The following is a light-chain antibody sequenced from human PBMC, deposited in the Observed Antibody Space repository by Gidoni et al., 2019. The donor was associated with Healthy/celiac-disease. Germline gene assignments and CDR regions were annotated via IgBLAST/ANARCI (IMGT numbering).Light chain of an antibody. CDR1: QSVSSY. J-gene: IGKJ4*01. CDR2: DAS. Sequence: EIVLTQSPATLSLSPGERATLPRRASQSVSSYLAWYQQKPGQAPRLLIYDASNRATGIPARFSGSGSGTDFTLTIGSLEPEDFAVYYCQQRSPLTFGGGTKVEIK. CDR3: QQRSPLT. V-gene: IGKV3-11*01.